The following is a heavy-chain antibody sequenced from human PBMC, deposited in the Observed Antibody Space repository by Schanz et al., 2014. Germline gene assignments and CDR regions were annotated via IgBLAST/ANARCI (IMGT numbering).Heavy chain of an antibody. V-gene: IGHV3-7*01. CDR3: ATHPNWSFEY. J-gene: IGHJ4*02. D-gene: IGHD1-1*01. Sequence: EMHLVESGGGLVQPGGSLRLSCAASRFTFSSYTMHWVRQAPGKGPEWVANISEDERVRHYVASLRGRVAISRDNANNFLFLQMNNLRDEDTAVYYCATHPNWSFEYWGQGALVIVSS. CDR1: RFTFSSYT. CDR2: ISEDERVR.